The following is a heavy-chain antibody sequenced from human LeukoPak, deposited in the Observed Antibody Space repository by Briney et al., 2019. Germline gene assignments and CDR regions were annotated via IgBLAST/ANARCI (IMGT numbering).Heavy chain of an antibody. CDR3: AKRYCSGGSCSSPHDAFDI. J-gene: IGHJ3*02. V-gene: IGHV3-23*01. Sequence: GGSLRLSCAASGFTFSSYAMSWVRQAPGKGLEWVSAISGSGGNTYYADSVKGRFTISRDNSKNTLYLQMNSLRAEDTAVYYCAKRYCSGGSCSSPHDAFDIWGQGTMVTVSS. D-gene: IGHD2-15*01. CDR1: GFTFSSYA. CDR2: ISGSGGNT.